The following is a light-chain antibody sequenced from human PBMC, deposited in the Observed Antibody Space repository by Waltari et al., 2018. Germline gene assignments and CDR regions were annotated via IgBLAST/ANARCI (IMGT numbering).Light chain of an antibody. CDR2: LGS. Sequence: DILLTQSPLSLPVTPGAPASIYCRSSQSLLHSNGYNYLDCYLQKPGQSPQVLIYLGSNRASGVPDRFSGSGSGTDFTLNISRVEAEDVGVYYCMQILQPARTFGQGTRLEIK. CDR3: MQILQPART. V-gene: IGKV2-28*01. J-gene: IGKJ2*01. CDR1: QSLLHSNGYNY.